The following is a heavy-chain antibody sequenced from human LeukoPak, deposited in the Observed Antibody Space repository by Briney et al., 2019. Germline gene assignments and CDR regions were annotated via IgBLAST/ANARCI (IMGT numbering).Heavy chain of an antibody. CDR2: IFTSGRT. D-gene: IGHD4/OR15-4a*01. J-gene: IGHJ5*02. Sequence: SETLSLTCTVSGGSINNHHLNWIRQPAGKGLEGIGRIFTSGRTIYNPSLKRRVTISLDTSKSLLALRLNSVTAADTAVYYCARGSNVLDPWGRGTLVTVSS. V-gene: IGHV4-4*07. CDR3: ARGSNVLDP. CDR1: GGSINNHH.